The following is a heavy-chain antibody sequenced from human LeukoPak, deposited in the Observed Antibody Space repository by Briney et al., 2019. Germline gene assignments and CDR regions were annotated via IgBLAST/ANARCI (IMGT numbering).Heavy chain of an antibody. CDR3: AANPFDH. CDR1: GYTFTNYY. J-gene: IGHJ4*02. CDR2: IDPSSGDT. V-gene: IGHV1-46*03. Sequence: ASVKVSCKASGYTFTNYYMHWVRQARGQGLEWMGMIDPSSGDTMYAQKFQGRVTVTRDTSTSTVYMDLSSLTSEDTGVYFCAANPFDHWGQGTLVTVSS.